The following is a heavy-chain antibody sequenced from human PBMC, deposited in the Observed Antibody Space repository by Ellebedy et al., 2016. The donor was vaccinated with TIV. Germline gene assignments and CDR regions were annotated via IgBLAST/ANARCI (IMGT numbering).Heavy chain of an antibody. J-gene: IGHJ6*03. V-gene: IGHV3-23*01. CDR1: GFTFTYAW. D-gene: IGHD5-18*01. CDR2: ISGSGGST. Sequence: GESLKISXAASGFTFTYAWMSWVRQAPGKGLEWVSAISGSGGSTYYADSVKGRFTISRDNSKNTLNLQMNSLRAEDTAVYYCARARYSYGYYYYYYMDVWGKGTTVTVSS. CDR3: ARARYSYGYYYYYYMDV.